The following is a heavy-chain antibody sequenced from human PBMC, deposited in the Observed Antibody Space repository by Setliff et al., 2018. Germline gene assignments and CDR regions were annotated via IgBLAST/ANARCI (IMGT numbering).Heavy chain of an antibody. J-gene: IGHJ6*03. V-gene: IGHV3-7*01. Sequence: PGGSLRLSCAASGFTFSYYWMSWVRQAPGKGLEWVANMKQDGSEKYYVDSVKGRFTISRDNAKNSLYLQMNSLRAEDTAVYYCARDGRTRYYYYYMDVWGKGTTVTVSS. CDR2: MKQDGSEK. CDR1: GFTFSYYW. CDR3: ARDGRTRYYYYYMDV.